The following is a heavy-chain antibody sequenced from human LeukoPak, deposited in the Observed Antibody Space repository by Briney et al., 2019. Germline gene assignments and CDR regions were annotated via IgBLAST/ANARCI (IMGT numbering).Heavy chain of an antibody. CDR2: IYTSGRT. CDR3: ARGYYDSSGYFDY. CDR1: GGSISSGSYY. J-gene: IGHJ4*02. Sequence: SETLSLTCTVSGGSISSGSYYWSWIRQPAGKGLEWIGRIYTSGRTNYIPSLKSRVNILVDTSKNQFSLKLSSVTAADTAVYYCARGYYDSSGYFDYWGQGTLVTVSS. V-gene: IGHV4-61*02. D-gene: IGHD3-22*01.